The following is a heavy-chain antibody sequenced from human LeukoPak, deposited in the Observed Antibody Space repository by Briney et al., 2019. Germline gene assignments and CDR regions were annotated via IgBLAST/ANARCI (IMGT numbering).Heavy chain of an antibody. CDR3: ATYSSDWYPDAFDI. J-gene: IGHJ3*02. D-gene: IGHD6-19*01. Sequence: SQTLSLTCTVSGGSISSGDYYWSRIRQPPGKGLEWIGYIYYSGNTYYNPSLKSRVTISVDTSKNQFSLKLTSVTAADTAMYYCATYSSDWYPDAFDIWGQGTMVTVSS. CDR2: IYYSGNT. V-gene: IGHV4-30-4*01. CDR1: GGSISSGDYY.